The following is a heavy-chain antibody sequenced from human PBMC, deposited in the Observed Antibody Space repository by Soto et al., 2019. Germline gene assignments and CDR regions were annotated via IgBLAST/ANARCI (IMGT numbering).Heavy chain of an antibody. D-gene: IGHD3-10*01. CDR2: IIPILGIA. V-gene: IGHV1-69*02. CDR1: GGTFSSYT. Sequence: QVQLVQSGAEVKKPGSSVKVSCKASGGTFSSYTISWVRQAPGQGLEWMGRIIPILGIANYAQKFQGRVTITADKXTSPAYMELSSLRSEDTAVYYCARIYYYGSGSRDYWGQGTLVTVSS. CDR3: ARIYYYGSGSRDY. J-gene: IGHJ4*02.